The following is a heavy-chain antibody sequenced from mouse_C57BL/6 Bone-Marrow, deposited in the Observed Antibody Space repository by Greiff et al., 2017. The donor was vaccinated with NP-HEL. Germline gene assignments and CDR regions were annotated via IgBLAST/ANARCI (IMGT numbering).Heavy chain of an antibody. V-gene: IGHV1-82*01. CDR3: ARRRALYYDYDEGFAY. Sequence: QVQLQQSGPELVKPGASVKISCKASGYAFSSSWMNWVKQRPGKGLEWIGRIYPGDGDTNYNGKFKGKATLTADKSSSTAYMQLSSLTSEDSAVYFCARRRALYYDYDEGFAYWGQGTLVTVSA. CDR1: GYAFSSSW. J-gene: IGHJ3*01. CDR2: IYPGDGDT. D-gene: IGHD2-4*01.